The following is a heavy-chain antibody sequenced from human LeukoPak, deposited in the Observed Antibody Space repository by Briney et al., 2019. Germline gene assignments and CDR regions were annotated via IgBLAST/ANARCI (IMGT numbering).Heavy chain of an antibody. CDR1: GFTFSSYW. Sequence: TGGSLRLSCAASGFTFSSYWMSWVRQAPGKGLEWVANIKQDESEKYYVDFVKGRFTISRDNAKNSLYLQMNSLRAEDTAVYYCARDLGYCSGGSCYVGGFDYWGQGTLVTVSS. D-gene: IGHD2-15*01. J-gene: IGHJ4*02. V-gene: IGHV3-7*01. CDR3: ARDLGYCSGGSCYVGGFDY. CDR2: IKQDESEK.